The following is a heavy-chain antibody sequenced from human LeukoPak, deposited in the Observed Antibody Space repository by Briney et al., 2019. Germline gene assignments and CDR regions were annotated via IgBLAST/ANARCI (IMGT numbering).Heavy chain of an antibody. Sequence: SVKVSCKASGGTFSSYAISWVRQAPGQGLEWMRGIIPIFGTANYAQKFQGRVTITTDESTSTAYMELSSLRSEDTAVYYCAGYDSSGDDAFDIWGQGTMVTVSS. CDR2: IIPIFGTA. V-gene: IGHV1-69*05. CDR1: GGTFSSYA. CDR3: AGYDSSGDDAFDI. D-gene: IGHD3-22*01. J-gene: IGHJ3*02.